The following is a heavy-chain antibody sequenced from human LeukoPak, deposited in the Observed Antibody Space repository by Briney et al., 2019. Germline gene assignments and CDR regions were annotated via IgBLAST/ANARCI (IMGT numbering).Heavy chain of an antibody. J-gene: IGHJ3*02. CDR2: IRYDGSNK. CDR1: GFTFSSYG. Sequence: PGGSLRLSCAASGFTFSSYGMHWVRQAPGKGLEWVAFIRYDGSNKYYADSVKGRFTISRDNSKNTLYLQMNSLRAEDTAVYYCAKDLVDYYDSSGAAFDIWGQGTMVTVSS. V-gene: IGHV3-30*02. D-gene: IGHD3-22*01. CDR3: AKDLVDYYDSSGAAFDI.